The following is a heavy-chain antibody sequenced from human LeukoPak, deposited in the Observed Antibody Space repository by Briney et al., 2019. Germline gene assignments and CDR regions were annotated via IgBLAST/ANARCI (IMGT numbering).Heavy chain of an antibody. CDR1: GFTFKGYG. J-gene: IGHJ2*01. CDR3: AQINIGYCSGGSCYSRSYWYFDL. V-gene: IGHV3-30*03. D-gene: IGHD2-15*01. CDR2: ISYDGSNK. Sequence: GGSLRLSCAASGFTFKGYGIHWVRQAPGKGLEWVAVISYDGSNKYYADSVKGRFTISRDNSKNTLYLQMNSLRAEDTAVYYRAQINIGYCSGGSCYSRSYWYFDLWGRGTLVTVSS.